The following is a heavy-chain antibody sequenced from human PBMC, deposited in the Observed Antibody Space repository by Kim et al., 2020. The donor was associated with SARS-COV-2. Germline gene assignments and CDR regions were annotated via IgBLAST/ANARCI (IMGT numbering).Heavy chain of an antibody. CDR1: GFTFSSYS. V-gene: IGHV3-21*01. Sequence: GGSLRLSCAASGFTFSSYSMNWVRQAPGKGLEWVSSISSSSSYIYYADSVKGRFTISRDNAKNSLYLQMNSLRAEDTAVYYCARDSSSLKYSGYDCGYWGQGTLVTVSS. CDR3: ARDSSSLKYSGYDCGY. D-gene: IGHD5-12*01. CDR2: ISSSSSYI. J-gene: IGHJ4*02.